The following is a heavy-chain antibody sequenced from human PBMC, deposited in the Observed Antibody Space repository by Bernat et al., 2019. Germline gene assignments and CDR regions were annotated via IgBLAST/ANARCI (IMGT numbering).Heavy chain of an antibody. CDR2: ISGSGGST. CDR3: ARGTPPNSGLWFGESLYYFDY. D-gene: IGHD3-10*01. V-gene: IGHV3-23*01. J-gene: IGHJ4*02. CDR1: GFTFSSYA. Sequence: EVQLLESGGGLVQPGGSLRLSCAASGFTFSSYAMSWVRQAPGKGLEWVSAISGSGGSTYYADSVKGRFTISRDNAKNSLYLQMNSLRAEDTAVYYCARGTPPNSGLWFGESLYYFDYWGQGTLVTVSS.